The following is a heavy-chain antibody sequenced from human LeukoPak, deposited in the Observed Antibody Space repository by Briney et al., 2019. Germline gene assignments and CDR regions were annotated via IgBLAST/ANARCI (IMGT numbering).Heavy chain of an antibody. Sequence: ASVKVSCKASGYTFTSYYMHWVRQAPGQGLEWMGIINPSGGSTSYAQKFQGRVTMTRDMSTSTVYMELSSLRSEDTAVYYCAKDNQYSSSSPYYYYYYMDVWGKGTTVAVSS. CDR3: AKDNQYSSSSPYYYYYYMDV. J-gene: IGHJ6*03. V-gene: IGHV1-46*01. CDR2: INPSGGST. CDR1: GYTFTSYY. D-gene: IGHD6-6*01.